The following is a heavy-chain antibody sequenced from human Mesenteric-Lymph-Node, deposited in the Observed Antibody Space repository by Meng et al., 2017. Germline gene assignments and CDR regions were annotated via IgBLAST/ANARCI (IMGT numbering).Heavy chain of an antibody. J-gene: IGHJ4*02. D-gene: IGHD3-10*01. CDR2: MNPNTGNR. CDR1: GYTFTTYD. CDR3: ARGVSYYGSGSYEDY. V-gene: IGHV1-8*03. Sequence: ASVKVSCKTSGYTFTTYDINWVRQATGQGLEWMGWMNPNTGNRVYAQKFHDRLTFTRDTSINTAYMELSSLGSEDTAVYFCARGVSYYGSGSYEDYWGQGTLVTVSS.